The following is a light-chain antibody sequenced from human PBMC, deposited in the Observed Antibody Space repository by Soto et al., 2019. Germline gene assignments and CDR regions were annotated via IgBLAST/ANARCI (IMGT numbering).Light chain of an antibody. V-gene: IGKV1-5*03. J-gene: IGKJ2*01. CDR3: QQYNTFPYT. CDR1: QSISRW. Sequence: DVQMTQSPSTLSAFVGDRVTITCRASQSISRWVAWYQQKPGRAPKLLIHKASSLESDVPSRFSGSGSGTEFTLTISRLQPDDFATYDCQQYNTFPYTFGQGTKLAVK. CDR2: KAS.